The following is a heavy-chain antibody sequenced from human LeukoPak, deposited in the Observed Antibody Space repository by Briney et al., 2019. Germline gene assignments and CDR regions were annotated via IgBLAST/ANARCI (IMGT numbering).Heavy chain of an antibody. Sequence: ASVNVSCKVSGYTLTELSMHWVRQAPGKGLEWMGGFDPEDGETIYAQKFQGRVTMTEDTSTDTDYMELSSLRSEDTAVYYCAVSIAARLGYYGMDVWGQGTTVTVSS. CDR2: FDPEDGET. CDR3: AVSIAARLGYYGMDV. J-gene: IGHJ6*02. V-gene: IGHV1-24*01. D-gene: IGHD6-6*01. CDR1: GYTLTELS.